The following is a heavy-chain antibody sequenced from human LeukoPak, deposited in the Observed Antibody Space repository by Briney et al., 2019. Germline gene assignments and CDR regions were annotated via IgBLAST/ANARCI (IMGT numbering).Heavy chain of an antibody. CDR2: IYYSGST. V-gene: IGHV4-30-4*01. CDR1: GGSISSGDYY. Sequence: SETLSLTCTVSGGSISSGDYYWSWIRQPPGKGLEWIGYIYYSGSTYYNPSLKSRVTISVDTSKNQFSPKLSSVTAADTAVYYCASEGTYYYDSSGYNYFDYWGQGTLVTVSS. CDR3: ASEGTYYYDSSGYNYFDY. J-gene: IGHJ4*02. D-gene: IGHD3-22*01.